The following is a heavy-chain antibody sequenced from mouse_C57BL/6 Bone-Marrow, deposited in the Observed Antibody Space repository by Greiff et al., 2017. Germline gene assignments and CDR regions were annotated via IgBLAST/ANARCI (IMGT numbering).Heavy chain of an antibody. V-gene: IGHV14-4*01. CDR2: IDPENGDT. D-gene: IGHD2-2*01. J-gene: IGHJ1*03. Sequence: VQLKESGAELVRPGASVKLSCTASGFNIQDDYMHWVKQRPEPGLAWIGWIDPENGDTEYASKFQGKATITADTSSNTAYLQLSSLTSEDTAVYYCTTIGYDPYWYFDVWGTGTTVTVSS. CDR1: GFNIQDDY. CDR3: TTIGYDPYWYFDV.